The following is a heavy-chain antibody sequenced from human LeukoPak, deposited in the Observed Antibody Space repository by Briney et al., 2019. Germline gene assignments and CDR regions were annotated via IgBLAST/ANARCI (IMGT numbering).Heavy chain of an antibody. D-gene: IGHD1-20*01. CDR3: AGLTGTTWDY. V-gene: IGHV4-39*01. Sequence: SETLSLTCSVSGDSISDNSYYWGWIRQPPGKGLEWIGSIYYSGRTYYNPSLKSRVTISVDTSRNQFSLRLTSLTAADTAVYYCAGLTGTTWDYWGQGTLVTVSP. J-gene: IGHJ4*02. CDR2: IYYSGRT. CDR1: GDSISDNSYY.